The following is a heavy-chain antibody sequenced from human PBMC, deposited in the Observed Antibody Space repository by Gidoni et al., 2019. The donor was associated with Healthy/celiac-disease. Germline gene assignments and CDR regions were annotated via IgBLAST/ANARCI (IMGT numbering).Heavy chain of an antibody. V-gene: IGHV3-23*01. Sequence: EVQLLESGGGLVQPGGSLRLSCAASGFTFSSYAMSWVRQAPGKGLEWVSAISGSGGSTYYADSVKGRFTIARDNSKNTLYLQMNSLRAEDTAVYYCPKSIVATMPPYYWGQGTLVTVSS. J-gene: IGHJ4*02. D-gene: IGHD5-12*01. CDR3: PKSIVATMPPYY. CDR1: GFTFSSYA. CDR2: ISGSGGST.